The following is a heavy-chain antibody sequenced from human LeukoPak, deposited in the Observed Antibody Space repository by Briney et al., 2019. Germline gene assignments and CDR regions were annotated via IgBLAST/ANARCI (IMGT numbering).Heavy chain of an antibody. CDR2: INHSGST. V-gene: IGHV4-34*01. J-gene: IGHJ5*02. CDR3: ARGGWAFGFRELSIHNWFDP. Sequence: PSETLSLTCAVYGGSFSGYYWSWIRQPPGKGLEWIGEINHSGSTNYNPSLKSRVTISVDTSKNQLSLKLSSVTAADTAVYYCARGGWAFGFRELSIHNWFDPWGQGTLVTVSS. D-gene: IGHD3-10*01. CDR1: GGSFSGYY.